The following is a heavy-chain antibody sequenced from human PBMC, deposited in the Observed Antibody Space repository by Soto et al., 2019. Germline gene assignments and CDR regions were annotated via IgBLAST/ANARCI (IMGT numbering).Heavy chain of an antibody. J-gene: IGHJ5*02. D-gene: IGHD1-26*01. Sequence: GGSLRLSCAASGFTFSSYWMSWVRQAPGKGLEWVANIKQDGSEKYYVDSVKGRFTISRDNAKNSLYLQMNSLRAEDTAVYYCARVPAHQWGVDWFDPWGQGTLVTVSS. CDR2: IKQDGSEK. CDR3: ARVPAHQWGVDWFDP. CDR1: GFTFSSYW. V-gene: IGHV3-7*01.